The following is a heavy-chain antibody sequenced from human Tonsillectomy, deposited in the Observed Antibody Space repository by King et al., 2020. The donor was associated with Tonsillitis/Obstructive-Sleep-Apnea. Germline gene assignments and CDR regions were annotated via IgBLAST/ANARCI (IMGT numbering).Heavy chain of an antibody. Sequence: LQLVQSGAEVKKPGESLRISCKGSGYSFTSYWISWVRQMPGKGLEWMGRIDPSDSYTNYSPSFQGHVTISADKSISTAYLQWGSLKASDTAMYYCARFFDTWSGYSYYYMDVWGKGTTVTVSS. V-gene: IGHV5-10-1*01. J-gene: IGHJ6*03. CDR3: ARFFDTWSGYSYYYMDV. CDR1: GYSFTSYW. CDR2: IDPSDSYT. D-gene: IGHD3-3*01.